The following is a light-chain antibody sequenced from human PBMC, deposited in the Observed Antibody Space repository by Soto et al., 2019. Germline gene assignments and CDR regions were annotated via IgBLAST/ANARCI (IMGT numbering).Light chain of an antibody. Sequence: QPVLTQPPSVSGAPGQRVTISCTGSSSNIGAGSDVHWYQQLPGTAPKLLIYGNSNRPSGVPDRFSGSKSGTSASLAITGLQAEDEADYYCQSYDSSLSGPVFGGGTKLTVL. CDR1: SSNIGAGSD. V-gene: IGLV1-40*01. J-gene: IGLJ2*01. CDR3: QSYDSSLSGPV. CDR2: GNS.